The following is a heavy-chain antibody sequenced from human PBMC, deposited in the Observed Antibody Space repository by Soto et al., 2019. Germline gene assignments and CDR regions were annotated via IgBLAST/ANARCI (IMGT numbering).Heavy chain of an antibody. CDR1: GFTFSSYA. CDR2: ISGSGGGA. Sequence: EVQLLESGGSLVQPGGSLRLSCAASGFTFSSYAMSWVRQAPGKGLEWVSGISGSGGGAYYVDSVKGRFTISRDNSENTLYLQMNSLRAEDTAVYYCAKDSDREYFQHWGQGTLVTVSS. V-gene: IGHV3-23*01. J-gene: IGHJ1*01. D-gene: IGHD3-10*01. CDR3: AKDSDREYFQH.